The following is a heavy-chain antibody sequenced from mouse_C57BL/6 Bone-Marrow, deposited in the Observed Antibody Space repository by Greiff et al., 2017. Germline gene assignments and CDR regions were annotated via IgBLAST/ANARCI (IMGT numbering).Heavy chain of an antibody. CDR2: IYPRSGNT. J-gene: IGHJ4*01. D-gene: IGHD1-1*01. Sequence: VQLQQSGAELVRPGASVKLSCTASGFTFTSYGISWVKQRPGQGLEWIGEIYPRSGNTYYNEKFKGKATLTADKSSSTAYMELRSLTSEDSAVYFCARTLRFAMDYWGQGTSVTVSS. CDR1: GFTFTSYG. CDR3: ARTLRFAMDY. V-gene: IGHV1-81*01.